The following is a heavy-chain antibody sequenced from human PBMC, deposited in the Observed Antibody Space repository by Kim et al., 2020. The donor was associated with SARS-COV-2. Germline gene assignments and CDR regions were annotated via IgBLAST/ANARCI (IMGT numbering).Heavy chain of an antibody. CDR3: ARDNSGIDY. V-gene: IGHV4-39*02. Sequence: SETLSLTCTVYGDSISSSGYYWGWIRQPQGKGLEWIGNMYYSGGTHYNPSLKSRVTISGDTSKNQFFLKLTSVTAADTAMYYCARDNSGIDYWGQGTLVTVSS. CDR2: MYYSGGT. D-gene: IGHD5-12*01. CDR1: GDSISSSGYY. J-gene: IGHJ4*02.